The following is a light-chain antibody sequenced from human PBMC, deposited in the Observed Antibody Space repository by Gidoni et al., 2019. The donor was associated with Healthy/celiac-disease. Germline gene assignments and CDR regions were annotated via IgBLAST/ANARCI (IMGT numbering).Light chain of an antibody. V-gene: IGKV2-28*01. CDR1: QSLLHSNGYNY. CDR2: LGS. Sequence: DIVMTQSPLSLPVTPGEPASISCRSSQSLLHSNGYNYLDWYLQKPGQSPQLLIYLGSNRASGVPDRFSGRGSGTDFTLKISRVEAEDVGVYYCMQALQTPQTFXXXTKVEIK. CDR3: MQALQTPQT. J-gene: IGKJ1*01.